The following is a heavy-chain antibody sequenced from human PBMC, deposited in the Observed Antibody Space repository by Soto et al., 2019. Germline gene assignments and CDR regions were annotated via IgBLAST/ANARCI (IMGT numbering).Heavy chain of an antibody. Sequence: ASVKVSCKASGYTFTSYGISWVRQAPGQGLEWMGWISAYNGNTNDAQKLQGRVTMTTDTSTSTAYMELRSLRSDDTAVYYCPRGGGYYTPYYYYGMDVWGQGTTVTVSS. CDR2: ISAYNGNT. J-gene: IGHJ6*02. CDR3: PRGGGYYTPYYYYGMDV. V-gene: IGHV1-18*04. CDR1: GYTFTSYG. D-gene: IGHD3-3*01.